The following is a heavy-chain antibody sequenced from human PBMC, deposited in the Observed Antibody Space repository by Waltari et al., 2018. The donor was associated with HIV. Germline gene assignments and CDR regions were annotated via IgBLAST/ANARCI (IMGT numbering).Heavy chain of an antibody. Sequence: EVQLVQSGAEVKKPGESLKISCNGSGYSFTSYWIGWVRQMPGQGLAWKGIIYPGDSYTRYSPSCQGQVTISADKSSSTAYLQWSMLKASDTAMYYCARHAYGDYSYSYGMDVWGQGTTVTVSS. J-gene: IGHJ6*02. D-gene: IGHD4-17*01. CDR2: IYPGDSYT. CDR3: ARHAYGDYSYSYGMDV. V-gene: IGHV5-51*01. CDR1: GYSFTSYW.